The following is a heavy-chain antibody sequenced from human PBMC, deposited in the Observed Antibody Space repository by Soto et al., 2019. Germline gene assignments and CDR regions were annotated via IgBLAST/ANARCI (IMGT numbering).Heavy chain of an antibody. CDR1: GYTFTNYG. D-gene: IGHD6-19*01. Sequence: ASVKVSCKASGYTFTNYGVHWVRQAPGQSLEWVGWINAGDGNTKYSRNFQGRVTIARATSASTAYMELSSLRSEDTAVYYCVRDGAVAGNINFDFWGQGTLVTVSS. J-gene: IGHJ4*02. CDR2: INAGDGNT. V-gene: IGHV1-3*01. CDR3: VRDGAVAGNINFDF.